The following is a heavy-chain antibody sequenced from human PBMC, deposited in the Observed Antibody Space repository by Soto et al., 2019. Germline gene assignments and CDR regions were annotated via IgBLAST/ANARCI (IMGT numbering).Heavy chain of an antibody. CDR2: INHSGST. D-gene: IGHD6-13*01. CDR1: GGSFSGYY. V-gene: IGHV4-34*01. CDR3: GRHPVPQLAKAAFDI. J-gene: IGHJ3*02. Sequence: QVQLQQWGAGLLKPSETLSLTCAVYGGSFSGYYWSWIRHPPGKGLEWIGEINHSGSTNYNPSLKFRVTISVDTSKNQFSLKLSSVTAADTAVYYCGRHPVPQLAKAAFDIWGQGTMVTVSS.